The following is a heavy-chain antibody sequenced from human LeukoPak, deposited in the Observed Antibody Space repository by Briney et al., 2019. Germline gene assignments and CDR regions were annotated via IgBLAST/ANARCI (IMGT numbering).Heavy chain of an antibody. CDR2: IIPIFGTA. J-gene: IGHJ6*03. CDR3: ARGLPGTYYYYMDV. Sequence: SVKVSCKSSGGTFSSYAISWVRQAPGQGLEWMGGIIPIFGTANYAQKFQGRVTITTDESTSTAYMELSSLRSEDTAVYYCARGLPGTYYYYMDVWGKGTTVTVSS. CDR1: GGTFSSYA. D-gene: IGHD1-1*01. V-gene: IGHV1-69*05.